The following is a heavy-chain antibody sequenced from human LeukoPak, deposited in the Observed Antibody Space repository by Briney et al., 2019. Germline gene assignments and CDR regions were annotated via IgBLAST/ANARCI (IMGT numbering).Heavy chain of an antibody. Sequence: GGSLRLSCAASGFTFSSYAMSWVRQAPEKGLEWVSAISGSGGSTYYAGSVKGRFTISRDNSKNTLYLQMNSLRAEDTAVYYCAKDRYSSGCHDYWGQGTLVTVSS. V-gene: IGHV3-23*01. J-gene: IGHJ4*02. D-gene: IGHD6-19*01. CDR3: AKDRYSSGCHDY. CDR1: GFTFSSYA. CDR2: ISGSGGST.